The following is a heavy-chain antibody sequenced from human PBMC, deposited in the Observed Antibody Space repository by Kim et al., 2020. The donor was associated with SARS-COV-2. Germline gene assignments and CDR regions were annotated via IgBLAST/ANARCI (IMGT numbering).Heavy chain of an antibody. CDR3: ARDHGLYCSGGSCYKDWYFDL. D-gene: IGHD2-15*01. V-gene: IGHV3-48*04. CDR2: ISSSSSTI. Sequence: GGSLRLSCAASGFTFSSYSMNWVRQAPGKGLEWVSYISSSSSTIYYADSVKGRFTISRDNAKNSLYLQMNSLRAEDTAVYYCARDHGLYCSGGSCYKDWYFDLWGRGTLVTVSS. J-gene: IGHJ2*01. CDR1: GFTFSSYS.